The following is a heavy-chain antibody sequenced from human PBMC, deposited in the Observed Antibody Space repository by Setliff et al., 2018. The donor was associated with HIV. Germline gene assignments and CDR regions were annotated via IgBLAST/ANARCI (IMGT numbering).Heavy chain of an antibody. CDR2: IYYSGST. Sequence: KPSETLSLTCTVSGGSISSGGYYWSWIRQHPGKGLEWIGYIYYSGSTYYNPSLKSRVTISVDTSKNQFSLKLSSVTAADTAVYYCARGSSWQYYYYYYMDVWGKGTTVTVSS. J-gene: IGHJ6*03. D-gene: IGHD6-13*01. V-gene: IGHV4-31*03. CDR3: ARGSSWQYYYYYYMDV. CDR1: GGSISSGGYY.